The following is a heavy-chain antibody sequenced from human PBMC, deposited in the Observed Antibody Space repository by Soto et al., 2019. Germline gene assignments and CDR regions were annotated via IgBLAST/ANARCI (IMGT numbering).Heavy chain of an antibody. V-gene: IGHV1-18*01. CDR3: ARAALSYGDYAWYYGMDV. Sequence: QVQLVQSGAEVKKPGASVKVSCKASGYTFTSYGISWVRQAPGQGLEWMGWISAYNGNTNCAQKLQGRVTMTTDTSTSTAYMELRSLRSADTAVYYCARAALSYGDYAWYYGMDVWGQGTTVTVSS. CDR1: GYTFTSYG. CDR2: ISAYNGNT. D-gene: IGHD4-17*01. J-gene: IGHJ6*02.